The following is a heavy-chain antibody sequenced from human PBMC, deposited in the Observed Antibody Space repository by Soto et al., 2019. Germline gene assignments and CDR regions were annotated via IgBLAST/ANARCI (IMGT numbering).Heavy chain of an antibody. Sequence: SETLSLTCTVSGGSIINYYWNWIRQPPGKGLEWIGYIYNSGSTNSNPSLKSRVTISVDTSKNQFSLKLSYVTAADTAVYYCARTNAFDFRGQGILVTVSS. CDR3: ARTNAFDF. CDR2: IYNSGST. J-gene: IGHJ3*01. V-gene: IGHV4-59*01. CDR1: GGSIINYY.